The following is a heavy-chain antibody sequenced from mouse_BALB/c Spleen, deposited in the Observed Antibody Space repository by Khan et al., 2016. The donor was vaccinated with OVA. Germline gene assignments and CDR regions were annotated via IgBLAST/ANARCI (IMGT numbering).Heavy chain of an antibody. CDR2: INPSTGYT. V-gene: IGHV1-7*01. CDR1: GYTFTSYW. D-gene: IGHD3-1*01. Sequence: QVQLQQSGAELAKPGASVKMSCKASGYTFTSYWMHWVKQRPGQGLEWIGYINPSTGYTEYNQKFKDKATLTADKSSSTAYMQLSSLTSEDSAVYYCATARATYFDYWGQGTTLTVSS. J-gene: IGHJ2*01. CDR3: ATARATYFDY.